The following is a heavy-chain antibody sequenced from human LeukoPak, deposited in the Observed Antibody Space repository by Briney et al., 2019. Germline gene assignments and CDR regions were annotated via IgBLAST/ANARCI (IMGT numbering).Heavy chain of an antibody. V-gene: IGHV5-51*01. J-gene: IGHJ3*02. D-gene: IGHD1-1*01. CDR3: ARRLRTGGFDI. Sequence: GEFLKISCMGSGYRITNYWIGLVRPAPGKRLEWMGLVQPADSQTRYNPSFQGQVTLSDDKSINTAYLQWSSLRPSDTAIYYCARRLRTGGFDIWGQGTEVTVSS. CDR2: VQPADSQT. CDR1: GYRITNYW.